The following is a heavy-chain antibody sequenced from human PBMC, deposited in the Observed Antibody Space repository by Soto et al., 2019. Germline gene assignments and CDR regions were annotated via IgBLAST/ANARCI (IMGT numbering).Heavy chain of an antibody. CDR2: ISSSSSYI. J-gene: IGHJ5*02. Sequence: VGSLILSCAASGFTFSSYSMNWVRQAPGKGLEWVSSISSSSSYIYYADSVKGRFTISRDNAKNSLYLQMNSLRAEDTAVYYCAESFGVVPWGQGTLVTVSS. CDR1: GFTFSSYS. D-gene: IGHD3-3*01. CDR3: AESFGVVP. V-gene: IGHV3-21*01.